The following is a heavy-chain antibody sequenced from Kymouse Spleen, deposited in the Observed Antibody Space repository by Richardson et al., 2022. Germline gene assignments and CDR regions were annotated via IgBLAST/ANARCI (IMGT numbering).Heavy chain of an antibody. D-gene: IGHD6-19*01. CDR2: IYYSGST. Sequence: QLQLQESGPGLVKPSETLSLTCTVSGGSISSSSYYWGWIRQPPGKGLEWIGSIYYSGSTYYNPSLKSRVTISVDTSKNQFSLKLSSVTAADTAVYYCARQGAVAAYNWFDPWGQGTLVTVSS. CDR1: GGSISSSSYY. J-gene: IGHJ5*02. V-gene: IGHV4-39*01. CDR3: ARQGAVAAYNWFDP.